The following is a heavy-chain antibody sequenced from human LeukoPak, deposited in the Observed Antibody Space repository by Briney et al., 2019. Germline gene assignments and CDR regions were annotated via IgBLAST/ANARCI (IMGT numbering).Heavy chain of an antibody. V-gene: IGHV3-11*04. D-gene: IGHD4/OR15-4a*01. Sequence: GGSLRLSCAASGFTFSDYYMSSARQAPGKGLEWVSYISSSGSTIYYADSVEGRFPISRDNARNFLNLQVNSLRAEDTVVYYCAIVHGAYPFVFWGEGTLVTVSS. CDR2: ISSSGSTI. CDR1: GFTFSDYY. CDR3: AIVHGAYPFVF. J-gene: IGHJ4*02.